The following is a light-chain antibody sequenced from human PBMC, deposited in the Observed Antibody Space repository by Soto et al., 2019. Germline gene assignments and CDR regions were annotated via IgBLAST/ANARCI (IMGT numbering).Light chain of an antibody. CDR3: QQYNSYPLT. J-gene: IGKJ4*01. CDR2: KAS. V-gene: IGKV1-5*03. Sequence: MTQSPSTLSASVGDRVTITCRASQSISSWLAWYQQKPGKAPKLLIYKASSLESGVPSRFSGSGSGTEFTLTISSLQPDDFATYYCQQYNSYPLTFGGGTKVDIK. CDR1: QSISSW.